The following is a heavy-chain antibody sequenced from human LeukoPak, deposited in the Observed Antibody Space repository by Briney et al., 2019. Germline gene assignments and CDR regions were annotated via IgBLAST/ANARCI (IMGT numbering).Heavy chain of an antibody. V-gene: IGHV3-21*01. CDR2: ISSSSSYI. CDR1: GFTFSSYS. D-gene: IGHD2-15*01. J-gene: IGHJ6*02. Sequence: PGGSLRLSCAASGFTFSSYSMNWVRQAPGKGLKWVSSISSSSSYIYYADSVKGRFTISRDNAKNSLYLQMNSLRAEDTAVYYCARVFVVVVAATHYGMDVWGQGTTVTVSS. CDR3: ARVFVVVVAATHYGMDV.